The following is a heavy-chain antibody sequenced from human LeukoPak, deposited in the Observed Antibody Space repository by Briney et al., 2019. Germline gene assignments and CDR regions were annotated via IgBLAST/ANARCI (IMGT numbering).Heavy chain of an antibody. CDR1: GGSISSGSYY. Sequence: PSGTLSLTCTVSGGSISSGSYYWSWIRQPPGKGLEWIGYIYYSGSTNYNPSLKSRVTISVDTSKNQFSLKLSSVTAADTAVYYCARGQFTYYDSRPHAFDIWGQGTMVTVSS. J-gene: IGHJ3*02. D-gene: IGHD3-22*01. CDR3: ARGQFTYYDSRPHAFDI. V-gene: IGHV4-61*01. CDR2: IYYSGST.